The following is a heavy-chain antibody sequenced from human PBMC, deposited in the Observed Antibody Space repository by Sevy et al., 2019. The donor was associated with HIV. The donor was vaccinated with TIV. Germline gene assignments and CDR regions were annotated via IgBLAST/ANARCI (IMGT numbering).Heavy chain of an antibody. D-gene: IGHD3-22*01. V-gene: IGHV1-46*03. CDR2: INPSGGST. Sequence: ASVKVSCKASGYTFTSYYMHWVRQAPGQGLEWMGIINPSGGSTSYAQKFQGGVTMTRDTSTSTVYMELSSLRSEDTAVYYCSRDRKPSPSTHDSRSLGYYSAMDVWGQGTTVTVSS. CDR1: GYTFTSYY. J-gene: IGHJ6*02. CDR3: SRDRKPSPSTHDSRSLGYYSAMDV.